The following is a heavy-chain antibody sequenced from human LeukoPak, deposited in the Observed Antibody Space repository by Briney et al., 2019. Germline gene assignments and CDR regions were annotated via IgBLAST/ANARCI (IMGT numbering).Heavy chain of an antibody. CDR2: ISSSSYI. CDR3: ARDRGLYYYMGV. Sequence: GGSLRLSCAASRFTFSSYSMNWVRQAPGKGLEWVSSISSSSYIYYADSVKGRFTISRDNAKNSLYLQMNSLQAEDTAVYYCARDRGLYYYMGVWGKGTTVTVSS. CDR1: RFTFSSYS. J-gene: IGHJ6*03. V-gene: IGHV3-21*01. D-gene: IGHD3-10*01.